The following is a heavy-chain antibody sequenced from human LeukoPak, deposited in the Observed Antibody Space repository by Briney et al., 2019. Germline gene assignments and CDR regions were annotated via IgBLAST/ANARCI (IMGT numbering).Heavy chain of an antibody. CDR3: AKGSNYDFWSGYYFDY. Sequence: GGSLRLSCAASGFIFDDYAMHWVRQAPGKGLEWVSGIHWNSGSMGYADSVKGRFTISRDNAKNSLYLQMNSLRAEDTALYYCAKGSNYDFWSGYYFDYWGQGALVTVSS. J-gene: IGHJ4*02. CDR2: IHWNSGSM. V-gene: IGHV3-9*01. CDR1: GFIFDDYA. D-gene: IGHD3-3*01.